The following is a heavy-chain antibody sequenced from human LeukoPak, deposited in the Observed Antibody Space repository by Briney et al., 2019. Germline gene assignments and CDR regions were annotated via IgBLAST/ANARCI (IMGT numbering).Heavy chain of an antibody. CDR1: GASISTYH. V-gene: IGHV4-4*09. CDR3: ARANYDSFTGYYGDYYYYYMDV. D-gene: IGHD3-9*01. Sequence: SETLSLTCSVSGASISTYHWSWIRQPPGKGLEWIGYIYTSGSTYYSPSLKSRVTISVDTSNNQFSLRLSSVTAADTAVYYCARANYDSFTGYYGDYYYYYMDVWGNGTTVTVSS. J-gene: IGHJ6*03. CDR2: IYTSGST.